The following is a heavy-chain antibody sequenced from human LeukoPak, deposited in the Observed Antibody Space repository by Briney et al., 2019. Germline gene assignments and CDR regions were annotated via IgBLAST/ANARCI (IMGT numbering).Heavy chain of an antibody. CDR2: FDPEDGET. Sequence: ASVKVSCKVSGYALTELSMHWVRQAPGKGPEWMGGFDPEDGETIYAQKSQGRVTMTEDTSTDTAYMELSSLRSEDTAVYYCATDLEQLVSGVGYWGQGTLVTVSS. V-gene: IGHV1-24*01. D-gene: IGHD6-6*01. J-gene: IGHJ4*02. CDR3: ATDLEQLVSGVGY. CDR1: GYALTELS.